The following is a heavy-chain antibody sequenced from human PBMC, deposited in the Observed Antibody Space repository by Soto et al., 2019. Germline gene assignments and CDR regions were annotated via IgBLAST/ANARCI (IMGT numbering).Heavy chain of an antibody. CDR1: GYTFTGYY. CDR3: AREAAAGMYYFYY. CDR2: INPNSGGT. D-gene: IGHD6-13*01. V-gene: IGHV1-2*04. Sequence: ASVKVSCKASGYTFTGYYMHWVRQAPGQGLEWMGWINPNSGGTNYAQKFQGWVTMTRDTSISTAYMELSRLRSDDTAVYYCAREAAAGMYYFYYWGQGTLVTVSS. J-gene: IGHJ4*02.